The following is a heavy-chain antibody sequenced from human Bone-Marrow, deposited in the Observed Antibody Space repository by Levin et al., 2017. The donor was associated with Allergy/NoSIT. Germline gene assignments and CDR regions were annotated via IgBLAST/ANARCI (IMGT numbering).Heavy chain of an antibody. CDR2: IKQDGSEK. V-gene: IGHV3-7*01. J-gene: IGHJ5*02. D-gene: IGHD3-10*01. CDR3: SRWDSGSYWFDP. Sequence: GESLKISCAVSGFIFSKYWMSWVRQAPGKGLEWVANIKQDGSEKYYVDSVKGRFTISRDNANNSLYLQMNSLRAEDAAVYYCSRWDSGSYWFDPWGQGTLVTVSS. CDR1: GFIFSKYW.